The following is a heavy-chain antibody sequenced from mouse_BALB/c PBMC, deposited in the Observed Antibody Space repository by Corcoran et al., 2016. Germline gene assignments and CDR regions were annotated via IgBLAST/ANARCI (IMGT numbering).Heavy chain of an antibody. V-gene: IGHV1-18*01. CDR1: GYTFTDYN. CDR3: ARWGITTFDY. CDR2: INPRSRGT. Sequence: EVLLQQSGAELVKPGASVKITCTASGYTFTDYNMDWVKQSHGKSLEWIGDINPRSRGTIYNQTFEGRATLTVNKSSSTAYMELRSLTSEDTAVYYCARWGITTFDYWGQGTTVTVSS. J-gene: IGHJ2*01. D-gene: IGHD1-1*01.